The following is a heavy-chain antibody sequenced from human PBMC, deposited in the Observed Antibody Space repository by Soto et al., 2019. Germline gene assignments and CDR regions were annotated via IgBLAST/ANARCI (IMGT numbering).Heavy chain of an antibody. D-gene: IGHD6-13*01. V-gene: IGHV5-51*01. CDR2: MFPGDSDS. CDR1: GYSFISHW. J-gene: IGHJ4*02. CDR3: ARLQAAAGDNDLTFDY. Sequence: GESLKISCKGSGYSFISHWIGWVRQMPGKGLELVGIMFPGDSDSRYSPSFQGQVSISVDKSINTAYLQWSSLKASDTAMYYCARLQAAAGDNDLTFDYWGQGTLVTVS.